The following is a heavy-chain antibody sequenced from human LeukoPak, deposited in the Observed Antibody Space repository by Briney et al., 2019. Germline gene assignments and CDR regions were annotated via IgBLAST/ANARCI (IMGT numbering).Heavy chain of an antibody. CDR1: GGSITTSSYY. CDR2: IYYSGST. Sequence: PSETLSLTCTVSGGSITTSSYYWGWIRQPPGKGLKWIGIIYYSGSTYYNPSLKGRVTISVDTSKNQFSLKLSSVTAADTAVYYCISDHTGHDDYWGQGTLVTVSS. CDR3: ISDHTGHDDY. V-gene: IGHV4-39*01. D-gene: IGHD1-1*01. J-gene: IGHJ4*02.